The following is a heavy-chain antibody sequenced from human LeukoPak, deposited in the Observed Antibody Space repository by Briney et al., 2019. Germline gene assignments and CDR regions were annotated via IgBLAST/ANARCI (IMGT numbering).Heavy chain of an antibody. CDR3: ARGDEWEPRDYFDY. J-gene: IGHJ4*02. D-gene: IGHD1-26*01. CDR2: FYDSGNT. Sequence: SETLSLTCTVSGYSISSGYYWGWIRQPPGKGLEWIGSFYDSGNTYYNPSLKSRVTISVDTSKNQFFLKVRSVTAADTAVYYCARGDEWEPRDYFDYWGQGTLVTVSS. V-gene: IGHV4-38-2*02. CDR1: GYSISSGYY.